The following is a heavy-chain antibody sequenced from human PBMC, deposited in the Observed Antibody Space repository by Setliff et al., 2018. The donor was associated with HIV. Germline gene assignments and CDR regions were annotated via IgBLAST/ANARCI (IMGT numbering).Heavy chain of an antibody. CDR3: ARDASTGWRTMGFDY. CDR2: ISAYNGNT. J-gene: IGHJ4*02. V-gene: IGHV1-18*01. D-gene: IGHD6-19*01. CDR1: GYTFTSYG. Sequence: GASVKVSCKASGYTFTSYGIGWVRQAPGQGLEWMGWISAYNGNTNYAQKLQGRVTITRDTAARTDYMELSSLRSEDTAVYYCARDASTGWRTMGFDYWGQGTLVTVSS.